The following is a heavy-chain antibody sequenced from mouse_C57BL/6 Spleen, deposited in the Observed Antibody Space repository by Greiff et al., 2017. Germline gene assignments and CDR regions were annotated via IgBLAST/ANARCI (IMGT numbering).Heavy chain of an antibody. V-gene: IGHV1-54*01. J-gene: IGHJ3*01. CDR3: ARSSGTGFAD. CDR2: INPGSGGT. D-gene: IGHD2-14*01. CDR1: GYAFTNYL. Sequence: VQLQQSGAELVRPGTSVKVSCKASGYAFTNYLIAWVKPRPGQGLEWIGVINPGSGGTNYNETFKGKAILTADKSSSTAYMQLSSLPSEDSAVYFCARSSGTGFADGGQGTLVTVSA.